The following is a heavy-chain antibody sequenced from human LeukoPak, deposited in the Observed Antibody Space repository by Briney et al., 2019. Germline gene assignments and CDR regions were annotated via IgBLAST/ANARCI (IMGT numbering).Heavy chain of an antibody. CDR1: GGTFSSYA. CDR3: ARPLTYSGYDCY. Sequence: SVKVSCKASGGTFSSYAISWVRQAPGQGLEWMGRIIPILGIANYAQKFQGRVTITADKSTSTAYMELSSLRSEDTAVYYCARPLTYSGYDCYWGQGTLVTVSS. CDR2: IIPILGIA. D-gene: IGHD5-12*01. J-gene: IGHJ4*02. V-gene: IGHV1-69*04.